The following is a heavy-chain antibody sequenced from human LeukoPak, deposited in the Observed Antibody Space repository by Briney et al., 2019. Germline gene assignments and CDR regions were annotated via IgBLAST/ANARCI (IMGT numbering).Heavy chain of an antibody. Sequence: ASVKVSCKASGYTFTSYDINWVRQATGQGLEWMGWMNPNSGNTGYAQKFQGRVTITRNTSISTAYMELSSLRSEDTAVYYCATELLGYCSSTSCPVDYWGQGTLVTVSS. D-gene: IGHD2-2*01. CDR1: GYTFTSYD. J-gene: IGHJ4*02. CDR2: MNPNSGNT. V-gene: IGHV1-8*03. CDR3: ATELLGYCSSTSCPVDY.